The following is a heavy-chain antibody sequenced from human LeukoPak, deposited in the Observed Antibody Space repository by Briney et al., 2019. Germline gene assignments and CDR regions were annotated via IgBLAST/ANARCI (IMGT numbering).Heavy chain of an antibody. V-gene: IGHV3-21*01. D-gene: IGHD3-22*01. CDR3: ARPWDYYDSSHPTNEVFPI. J-gene: IGHJ3*02. CDR2: ISSSSSYI. CDR1: GFGFSTYW. Sequence: GGSLRLSCAGSGFGFSTYWMNWVRQAPGKGLEWVSSISSSSSYIYYADSVKGRFTISRDNAKNSLYLQMNSLRAEDTAVYYCARPWDYYDSSHPTNEVFPIWGQGTMVTVSS.